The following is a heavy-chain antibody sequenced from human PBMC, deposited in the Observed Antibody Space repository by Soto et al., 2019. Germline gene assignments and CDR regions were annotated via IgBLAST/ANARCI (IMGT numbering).Heavy chain of an antibody. V-gene: IGHV1-2*02. D-gene: IGHD1-26*01. CDR2: IGPESGAT. Sequence: GASVKVSCKASGYTFTSDYIHWVRQAPEQGPEWMGEIGPESGATRYAQRFQGRVTMTRDMSITTVYMELNNLSPDDTAVYYCGRGRSGQIVVFYWGQGTPVTVSS. CDR3: GRGRSGQIVVFY. CDR1: GYTFTSDY. J-gene: IGHJ4*02.